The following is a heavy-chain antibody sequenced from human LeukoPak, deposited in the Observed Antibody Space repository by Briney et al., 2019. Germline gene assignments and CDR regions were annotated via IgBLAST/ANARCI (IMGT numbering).Heavy chain of an antibody. CDR1: GYTFTSYD. J-gene: IGHJ4*02. CDR2: MNPNSGNT. CDR3: ARFTSVSGGTYGYFHY. Sequence: ASVKVSCKASGYTFTSYDINWVRQATGQGLEWMGWMNPNSGNTGYAQKFQGRVTMTRNTSISTAYMELSSLRSEDTAVYYCARFTSVSGGTYGYFHYWGQGTLVTVSS. V-gene: IGHV1-8*01. D-gene: IGHD2-15*01.